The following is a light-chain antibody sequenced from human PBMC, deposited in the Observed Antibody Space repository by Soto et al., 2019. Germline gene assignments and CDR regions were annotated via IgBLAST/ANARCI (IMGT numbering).Light chain of an antibody. CDR3: QQRSNWPLA. V-gene: IGKV3-11*01. CDR2: DAS. CDR1: QSVNSY. Sequence: EIVLTQSPATLSLSPGERANLSCRASQSVNSYLAWYQQKPGQGPRLLIYDASNRATGIPARFSGSGSETDFTLTISSLEPEDLAVYYCQQRSNWPLAFGGGTKVEIK. J-gene: IGKJ4*01.